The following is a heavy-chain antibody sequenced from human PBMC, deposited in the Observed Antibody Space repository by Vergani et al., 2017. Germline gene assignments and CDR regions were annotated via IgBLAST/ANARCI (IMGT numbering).Heavy chain of an antibody. CDR1: SHTFQTYG. V-gene: IGHV1-18*01. D-gene: IGHD1-1*01. J-gene: IGHJ3*01. Sequence: QVQLVQSGAELKKPGASVSVSCKGSSHTFQTYGISWVRQAPGKGLEWMAWIRPYTGHTIYAQKFKDRVTMTADTSTNTAYMELRSLRSDDTAVYFCARLAPSNSEVTPTAFDVWGQGTMVTVSA. CDR3: ARLAPSNSEVTPTAFDV. CDR2: IRPYTGHT.